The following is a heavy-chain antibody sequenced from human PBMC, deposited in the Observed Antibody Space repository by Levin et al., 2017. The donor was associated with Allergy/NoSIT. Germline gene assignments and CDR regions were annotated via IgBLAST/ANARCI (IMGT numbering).Heavy chain of an antibody. CDR2: IYHSGST. Sequence: PSETLSLTCAVSGASISSSNWWSWVRQPPGKGLEWIGEIYHSGSTNYNPSLKGRVTISVDKSKKLFSLTLSSVTAADTAVYYCVYIKIGIYSLYSWGQGTLVTVSS. D-gene: IGHD2-21*01. V-gene: IGHV4-4*02. CDR3: VYIKIGIYSLYS. CDR1: GASISSSNW. J-gene: IGHJ5*02.